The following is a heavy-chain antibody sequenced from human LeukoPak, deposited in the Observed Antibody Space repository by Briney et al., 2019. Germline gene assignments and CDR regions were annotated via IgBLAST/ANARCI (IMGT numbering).Heavy chain of an antibody. D-gene: IGHD2-21*02. Sequence: GGSLRLSCAPSGFTFSSYGIHWVRQAPGKVLEWVALISYEGNKKYYADSVKGRFTISRDNSKNTLYLQMNSVRAEDTAVYYCAKDRSAGTTAYYYYGMDVWGQGTTVTVSS. CDR3: AKDRSAGTTAYYYYGMDV. CDR1: GFTFSSYG. V-gene: IGHV3-30*18. CDR2: ISYEGNKK. J-gene: IGHJ6*02.